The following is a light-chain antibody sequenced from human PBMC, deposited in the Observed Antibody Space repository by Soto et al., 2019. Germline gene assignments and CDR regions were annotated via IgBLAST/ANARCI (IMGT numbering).Light chain of an antibody. V-gene: IGKV3-20*01. J-gene: IGKJ1*01. CDR1: QSVSNNY. CDR3: QQYGSSGT. Sequence: VLTQSQGALSLSPAHRATLSCRASQSVSNNYLAWYQQKPGQAPRLLIYGASNRATGIPDRFSGSGSGTDFTLTISRLEPEDFAVYYCQQYGSSGTFGQGTKVDIK. CDR2: GAS.